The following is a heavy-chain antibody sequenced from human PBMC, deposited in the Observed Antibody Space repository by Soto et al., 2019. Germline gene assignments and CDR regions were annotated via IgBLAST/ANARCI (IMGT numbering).Heavy chain of an antibody. V-gene: IGHV3-9*01. Sequence: EVQLVESGGDLVQPGTSLRLSCAASGFTFEDFAMHWVRQAPGKGLEWLSRISWNSDNIAYGDSVKGRFTISRDNAKNSLYLKMSSLRPEDTALYYCAKDGGPGGGDIDGWGQGTLVTVFS. D-gene: IGHD2-21*02. CDR2: ISWNSDNI. CDR3: AKDGGPGGGDIDG. CDR1: GFTFEDFA. J-gene: IGHJ4*02.